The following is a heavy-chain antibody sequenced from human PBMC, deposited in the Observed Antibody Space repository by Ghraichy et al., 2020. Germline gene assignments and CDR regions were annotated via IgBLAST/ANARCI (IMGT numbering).Heavy chain of an antibody. V-gene: IGHV3-15*01. D-gene: IGHD3/OR15-3a*01. J-gene: IGHJ6*03. CDR3: ATAGLRLAYYMDV. CDR1: GFTFSNVW. Sequence: GGSLRLSCAASGFTFSNVWMTWVRQTPGKGLEWVGRIKRKIDGGTTDYAAPVKGRFTISRDDSENTLYLQMNSLKTEETAGYYCATAGLRLAYYMDVWGKGTTVTVSS. CDR2: IKRKIDGGTT.